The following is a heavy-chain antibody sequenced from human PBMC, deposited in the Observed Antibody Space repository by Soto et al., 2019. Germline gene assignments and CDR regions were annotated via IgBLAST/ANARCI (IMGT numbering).Heavy chain of an antibody. D-gene: IGHD2-2*01. Sequence: PSETLSLTCSVSGASVSSGDYYWNWIRQPPGKGPEWIGYIYNSGTTNYNPSLKSRVTISVDTSKNQFSLHLSSVTAADTAIYYCASEPHSNSWGDFHHWGLGTLVTVSS. J-gene: IGHJ1*01. V-gene: IGHV4-61*08. CDR3: ASEPHSNSWGDFHH. CDR2: IYNSGTT. CDR1: GASVSSGDYY.